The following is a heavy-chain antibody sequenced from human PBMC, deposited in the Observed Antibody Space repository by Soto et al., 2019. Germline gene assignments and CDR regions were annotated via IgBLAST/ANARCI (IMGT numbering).Heavy chain of an antibody. CDR2: IYYSGST. V-gene: IGHV4-39*01. D-gene: IGHD3-10*01. J-gene: IGHJ6*03. Sequence: SETLSLTCTVSGGSISSSSYYWGWIRQPPGKGLEWIGSIYYSGSTYYNPSLKSRVTISVDTSKNQFSLKLSSVTAADTAVYYCARPITMVRGVMDYYYYMDVWGKGTTVTVSS. CDR3: ARPITMVRGVMDYYYYMDV. CDR1: GGSISSSSYY.